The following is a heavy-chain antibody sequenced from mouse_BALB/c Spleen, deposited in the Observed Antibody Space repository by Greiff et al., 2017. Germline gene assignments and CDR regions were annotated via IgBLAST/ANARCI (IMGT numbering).Heavy chain of an antibody. V-gene: IGHV1-9*01. CDR1: GYTFSSYW. CDR3: ARLGTTVVDAMDY. Sequence: VHLVESGAELMKPGASVKISCKATGYTFSSYWIEWVKQRPGHGLEWIGEILPGSGSTNYNEKFKGKATFTADTSSNTAYMQLSSLTSEDSAVYYCARLGTTVVDAMDYWGQGTSVTVSS. CDR2: ILPGSGST. J-gene: IGHJ4*01. D-gene: IGHD1-1*01.